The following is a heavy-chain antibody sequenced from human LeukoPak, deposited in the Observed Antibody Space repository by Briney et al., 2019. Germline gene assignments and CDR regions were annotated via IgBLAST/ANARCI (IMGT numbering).Heavy chain of an antibody. CDR1: GFTFSSYA. CDR3: AKDQYDYVWGSRFDS. V-gene: IGHV3-23*01. Sequence: GGSLRLSCAASGFTFSSYAMSWVRQAPGKGLEWVSALDGSGGSTYYADSVKGRFTISRDNSKNTLYLQMNSLRAEDTALYYCAKDQYDYVWGSRFDSWGQGTLVTVSS. D-gene: IGHD3-16*01. J-gene: IGHJ4*02. CDR2: LDGSGGST.